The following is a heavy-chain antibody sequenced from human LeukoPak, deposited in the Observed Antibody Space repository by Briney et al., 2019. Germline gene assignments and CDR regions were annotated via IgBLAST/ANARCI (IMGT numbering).Heavy chain of an antibody. D-gene: IGHD2-8*01. J-gene: IGHJ3*02. Sequence: GGSLRLSCAASGFTFSSYGMHWVRQAPGKGLEWVAVIYFDTKNIHYADSVKGRFTVSRDDSKNTLYLQMNSLRAEDTAVYYCARESCLNAVCYTGEGAFDIWGQGTMVTVSS. CDR1: GFTFSSYG. V-gene: IGHV3-33*08. CDR2: IYFDTKNI. CDR3: ARESCLNAVCYTGEGAFDI.